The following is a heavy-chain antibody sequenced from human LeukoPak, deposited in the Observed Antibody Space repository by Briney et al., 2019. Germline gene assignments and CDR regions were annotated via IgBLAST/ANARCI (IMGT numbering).Heavy chain of an antibody. CDR1: GFTFSNYW. Sequence: GGSLRLSCAASGFTFSNYWIHWVRQAPGKGLVWVSRINSDGSSTSYADSVKGRFTISRDNAKNSLYLQMNSLRAEDTAVYYCARDGYCSSTSCYYFDYWGQGTLVTVSS. D-gene: IGHD2-2*01. CDR2: INSDGSST. J-gene: IGHJ4*02. CDR3: ARDGYCSSTSCYYFDY. V-gene: IGHV3-74*01.